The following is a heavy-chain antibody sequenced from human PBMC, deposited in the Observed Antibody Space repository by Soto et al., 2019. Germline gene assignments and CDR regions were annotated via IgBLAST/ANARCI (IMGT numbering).Heavy chain of an antibody. Sequence: SGPTLVNPTQTLTLTCTFSGFSLSTSGMCVSWIRQPPGKALEWLALIDWDDDKYYSTSLKTRLTISKDTSKNQVVLTMTNMDPVDTATYYCARGMTRGYSYEDLDWFDPWGQGTLVTVSS. V-gene: IGHV2-70*01. CDR2: IDWDDDK. D-gene: IGHD5-18*01. CDR1: GFSLSTSGMC. CDR3: ARGMTRGYSYEDLDWFDP. J-gene: IGHJ5*02.